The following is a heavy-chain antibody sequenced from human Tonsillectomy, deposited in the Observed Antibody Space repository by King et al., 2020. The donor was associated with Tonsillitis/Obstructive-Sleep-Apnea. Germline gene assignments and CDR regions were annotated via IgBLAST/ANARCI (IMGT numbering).Heavy chain of an antibody. J-gene: IGHJ4*02. Sequence: VQLQESGPGLVKPSETLSLTCIVSGDSMTSYYWSWIRQPQGKGLEWIGHIYYSGISNYNPSLKSRVTISVDTSKNQFSLKLSSVTAADTAVYFCARGYSSGWIPVDYWGQGSLVTVSS. CDR3: ARGYSSGWIPVDY. CDR2: IYYSGIS. CDR1: GDSMTSYY. D-gene: IGHD6-19*01. V-gene: IGHV4-59*01.